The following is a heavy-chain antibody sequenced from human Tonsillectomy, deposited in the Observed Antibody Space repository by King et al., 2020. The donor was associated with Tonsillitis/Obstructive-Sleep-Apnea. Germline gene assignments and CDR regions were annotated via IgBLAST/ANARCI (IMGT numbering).Heavy chain of an antibody. Sequence: VQLVQSGSELKKPGASVRVSCKASGYSFTNYAMSWVRQAPGQGLEWMGWINTNTGNPTYVQGFTGRFVFSLDTSVSTAYLQISSLKAEDTAVYYCARDSPAGYQLPGGRYYYYYMDVWGKGTTVTVSS. D-gene: IGHD2-2*01. J-gene: IGHJ6*03. CDR3: ARDSPAGYQLPGGRYYYYYMDV. CDR2: INTNTGNP. V-gene: IGHV7-4-1*02. CDR1: GYSFTNYA.